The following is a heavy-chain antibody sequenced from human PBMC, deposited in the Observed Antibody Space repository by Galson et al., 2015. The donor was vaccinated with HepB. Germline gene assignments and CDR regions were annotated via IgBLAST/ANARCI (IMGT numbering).Heavy chain of an antibody. J-gene: IGHJ4*02. CDR3: ARGFLMGGGHNTPGY. CDR2: LSARGTYT. D-gene: IGHD1-26*01. Sequence: SLRLSCATSGFTFSNYSIYWVRQTPEKGLEWVSSLSARGTYTYADSVKGRFTISKDDAKNSVFLQMNSLRAEDTAVYYCARGFLMGGGHNTPGYWGQGILVTVSS. CDR1: GFTFSNYS. V-gene: IGHV3-21*01.